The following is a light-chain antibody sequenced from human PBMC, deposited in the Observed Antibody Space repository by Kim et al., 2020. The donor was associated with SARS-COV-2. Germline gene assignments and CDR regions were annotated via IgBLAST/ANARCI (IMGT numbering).Light chain of an antibody. J-gene: IGLJ2*01. CDR1: KLGDKY. CDR2: QDS. CDR3: QAWDSSTVV. Sequence: SVSPGQTASITCSGDKLGDKYACWYQQKPGQSPVLVIYQDSKRPSGIPERFSGSNSGNTATLTISGIQAMDEADYYCQAWDSSTVVFGGGTKLTVL. V-gene: IGLV3-1*01.